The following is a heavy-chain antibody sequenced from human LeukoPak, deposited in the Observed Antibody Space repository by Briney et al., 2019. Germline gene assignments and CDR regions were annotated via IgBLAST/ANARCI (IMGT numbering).Heavy chain of an antibody. CDR3: ARVGSRGYYFDY. Sequence: PGGSLRLSCASSGFTFSDYYMSWIRQAPGKGLEWVSHISGSSTYTNYADPVKGRFTISRDNANNSLYLQMNSLTAEDTAVFYCARVGSRGYYFDYWGQGTLVSVSS. CDR2: ISGSSTYT. CDR1: GFTFSDYY. J-gene: IGHJ4*02. D-gene: IGHD1-26*01. V-gene: IGHV3-11*06.